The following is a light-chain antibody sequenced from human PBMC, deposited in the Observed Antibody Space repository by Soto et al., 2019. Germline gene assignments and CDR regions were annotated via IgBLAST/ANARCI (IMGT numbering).Light chain of an antibody. CDR1: QTISSW. J-gene: IGKJ1*01. CDR2: KAS. Sequence: DIQITQSQSAMSASVGDRVTITCRASQTISSWLVWYQQKPGKAPKLLIYKASTLKSGVPSRFSGNGSGTEFTLTISSLQPDDFATYYCQHYNSYSEAFGQGTKVDIK. CDR3: QHYNSYSEA. V-gene: IGKV1-5*03.